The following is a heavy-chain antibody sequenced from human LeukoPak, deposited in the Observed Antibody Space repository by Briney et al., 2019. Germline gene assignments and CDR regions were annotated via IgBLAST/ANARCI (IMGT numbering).Heavy chain of an antibody. D-gene: IGHD2-2*01. CDR2: IYYSGST. CDR3: ARGEYQLLPFDY. CDR1: GGSISRYY. J-gene: IGHJ4*02. V-gene: IGHV4-59*01. Sequence: PSVTLSLTCTVSGGSISRYYWSWLPQPPGLGRVGIGYIYYSGSTNYNPSLKSRVTISADTSKNQFSLKLSSVTAADTAVYYCARGEYQLLPFDYWGQGTLVTVSS.